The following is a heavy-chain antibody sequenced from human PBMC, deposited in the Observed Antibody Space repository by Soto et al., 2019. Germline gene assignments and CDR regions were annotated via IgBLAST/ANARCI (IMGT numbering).Heavy chain of an antibody. CDR3: ASMGYHYGSGSYPLDY. CDR2: IYHSGST. V-gene: IGHV4-30-2*01. CDR1: SGSICSGRYS. Sequence: SETLSLTCAVSSGSICSGRYSWSWKRQPPGKGLEWIGFIYHSGSTHYNPSLRSRVTISVDTSKNQFSLKLRSVTAADTAVYYCASMGYHYGSGSYPLDYWGQGTLVTVSS. D-gene: IGHD3-10*01. J-gene: IGHJ4*02.